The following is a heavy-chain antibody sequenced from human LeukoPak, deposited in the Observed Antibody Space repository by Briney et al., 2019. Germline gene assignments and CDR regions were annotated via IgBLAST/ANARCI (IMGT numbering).Heavy chain of an antibody. CDR1: GFNFEDDG. CDR3: ARDASGGGSYYYYMDV. V-gene: IGHV3-20*04. Sequence: GGSLRLSCTASGFNFEDDGMSWVRQVPGKGLEWVSGISWNGDRIGYVDSVKGRFTISRDNAKYSLYLQMKSLRAEDTALYYCARDASGGGSYYYYMDVWGKGTTVTVSS. CDR2: ISWNGDRI. J-gene: IGHJ6*03. D-gene: IGHD1-1*01.